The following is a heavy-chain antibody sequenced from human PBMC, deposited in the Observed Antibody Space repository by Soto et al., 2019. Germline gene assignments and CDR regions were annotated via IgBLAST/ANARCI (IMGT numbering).Heavy chain of an antibody. CDR3: ARQELTYSSSAGVDY. V-gene: IGHV5-10-1*01. CDR1: GYSFTSYW. Sequence: GESLKISCKGSGYSFTSYWISWVRQMPGKGLEWMGRIDPSDSYTNYSPSFQGHVTISADKSISTAYLQWSSLKASDTAMYYCARQELTYSSSAGVDYWRQGTQVTVSS. J-gene: IGHJ4*02. D-gene: IGHD6-6*01. CDR2: IDPSDSYT.